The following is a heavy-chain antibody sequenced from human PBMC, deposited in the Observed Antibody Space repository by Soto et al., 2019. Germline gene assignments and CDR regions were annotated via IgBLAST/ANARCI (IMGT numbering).Heavy chain of an antibody. V-gene: IGHV1-2*04. D-gene: IGHD2-8*01. CDR2: INPKSGGT. J-gene: IGHJ6*02. CDR1: GYSFTDYH. Sequence: GASVKVTCKASGYSFTDYHIHWVRQAPGQGLEWLGRINPKSGGTSTAQKFQGWVTMTTDTSISTASMELTRLTSDDTAIYYCARGDSTDCSNGVCSFFYNHDMDVWGQGTTVTVSS. CDR3: ARGDSTDCSNGVCSFFYNHDMDV.